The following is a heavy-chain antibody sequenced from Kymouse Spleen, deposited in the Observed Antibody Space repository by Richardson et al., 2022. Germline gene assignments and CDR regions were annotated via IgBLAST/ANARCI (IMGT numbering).Heavy chain of an antibody. Sequence: QVQLVESGGGVVQPGRSLRLSCAASGFTFSSYGMHWVRQAPGKGLEWVAVIWYDGSNKYYADSVKGRFTISRDNSKNTLYLQMNSLRAEDTAVYYCARDGTDSYGLYYYYGMDVWGQGTTVTVSS. CDR2: IWYDGSNK. V-gene: IGHV3-33*01. CDR3: ARDGTDSYGLYYYYGMDV. CDR1: GFTFSSYG. D-gene: IGHD5-18,IGHD5-18*01. J-gene: IGHJ6*02.